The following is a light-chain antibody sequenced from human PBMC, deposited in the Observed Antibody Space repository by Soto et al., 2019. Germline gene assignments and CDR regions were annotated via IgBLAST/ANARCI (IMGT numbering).Light chain of an antibody. J-gene: IGKJ1*01. Sequence: SELTQSPSSLSASVVDRFALTCRASQTITNYLNWYQQQSGKAPKLLIYATDTLQSGVPARFSGGGSGTDFTLTISSLEPEDFAVYFCQQRSNWPQTFGHGTKVDIK. V-gene: IGKV1-39*01. CDR2: ATD. CDR1: QTITNY. CDR3: QQRSNWPQT.